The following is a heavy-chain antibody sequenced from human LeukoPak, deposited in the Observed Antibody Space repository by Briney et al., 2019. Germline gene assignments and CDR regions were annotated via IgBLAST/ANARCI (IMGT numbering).Heavy chain of an antibody. CDR1: GFTFSSYA. J-gene: IGHJ4*02. Sequence: GGSLRLSCAASGFTFSSYAMTWVRQAPGKGLEWVSVINTSGGNTDYADPVKGRFTISRDNSKNTLYLQMNSLRAEDTAVHYCAKGSGWYVWGQGTLVTVSS. CDR3: AKGSGWYV. V-gene: IGHV3-23*01. CDR2: INTSGGNT. D-gene: IGHD6-19*01.